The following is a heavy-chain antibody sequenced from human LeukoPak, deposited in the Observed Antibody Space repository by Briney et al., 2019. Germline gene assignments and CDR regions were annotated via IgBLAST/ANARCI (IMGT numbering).Heavy chain of an antibody. CDR1: GFTFSSYS. Sequence: GGSLRLSCAASGFTFSSYSMNWVRQSPGKGLEWVSGISASGANTYHADSVKGRFTISRDNSKNTLYMQMNSLRAEDTAIYYCATLVTVTNPFDYWGQGTLVTASS. D-gene: IGHD4-17*01. J-gene: IGHJ4*02. CDR3: ATLVTVTNPFDY. CDR2: ISASGANT. V-gene: IGHV3-23*01.